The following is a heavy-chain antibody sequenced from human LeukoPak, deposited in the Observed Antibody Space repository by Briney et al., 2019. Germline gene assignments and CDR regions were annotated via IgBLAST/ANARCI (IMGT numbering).Heavy chain of an antibody. D-gene: IGHD2-2*01. J-gene: IGHJ4*02. V-gene: IGHV3-21*01. CDR2: ISSSSGYI. Sequence: GGSLRLSCVASGFTLSSFAMHWVRQTPGKGLEWVSSISSSSGYINYADSVKGRFTVSRDNAKNSLYLQMNSLRAEDTAVYYCARDSGYCSSTGCYVHYFDYWGQGTLVTVSS. CDR1: GFTLSSFA. CDR3: ARDSGYCSSTGCYVHYFDY.